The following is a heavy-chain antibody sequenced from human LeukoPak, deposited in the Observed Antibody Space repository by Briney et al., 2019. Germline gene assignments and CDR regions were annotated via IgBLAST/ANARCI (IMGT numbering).Heavy chain of an antibody. CDR3: AKDARYGSGSYYPYYFDY. J-gene: IGHJ4*02. Sequence: GGSLRLSCAASGFTFSSYWMSWVRQAPGKGLEWVANIKQDGSEKYYVDSVKGRFTISRDNSKNTLYLQMNSLRAEDTAVYYCAKDARYGSGSYYPYYFDYWGQGTLVTVSS. CDR2: IKQDGSEK. CDR1: GFTFSSYW. D-gene: IGHD3-10*01. V-gene: IGHV3-7*03.